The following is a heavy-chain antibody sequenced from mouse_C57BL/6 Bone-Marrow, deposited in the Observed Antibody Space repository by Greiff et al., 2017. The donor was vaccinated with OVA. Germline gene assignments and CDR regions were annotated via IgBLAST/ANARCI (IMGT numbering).Heavy chain of an antibody. D-gene: IGHD4-1*01. Sequence: QVQLQQPGAELVMPGASVKLSCKASGYTFTSYWMHWVKQRPGPGLEWIGEIDPSDSYTNYNQKFKGKSTLTVDKSSSTAYMQLSSLTSEDSAVYYCARAGNWAFAYWGQGTLVTVSA. CDR3: ARAGNWAFAY. CDR2: IDPSDSYT. J-gene: IGHJ3*01. V-gene: IGHV1-69*01. CDR1: GYTFTSYW.